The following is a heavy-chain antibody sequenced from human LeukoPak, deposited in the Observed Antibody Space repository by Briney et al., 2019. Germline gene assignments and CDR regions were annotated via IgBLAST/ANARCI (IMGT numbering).Heavy chain of an antibody. CDR3: AGRTYCGSTSCYTFVDY. CDR2: IYYSGST. J-gene: IGHJ4*02. V-gene: IGHV4-39*01. CDR1: GGSISSSSYY. D-gene: IGHD2-2*02. Sequence: PSETLSLTCTVSGGSISSSSYYWGWIRQPPGKGLEWIGSIYYSGSTYYNPSLKSRVTISVDTSKNQFSLKLSSVTAADTAVYYCAGRTYCGSTSCYTFVDYWGQGTLVTVSS.